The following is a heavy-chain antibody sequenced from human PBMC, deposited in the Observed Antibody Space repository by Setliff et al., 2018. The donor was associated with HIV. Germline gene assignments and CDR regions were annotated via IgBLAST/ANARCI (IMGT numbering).Heavy chain of an antibody. CDR3: ARDPTSSGWYWWADY. CDR2: ISATAGDT. V-gene: IGHV3-23*01. CDR1: GLTFSNYW. D-gene: IGHD6-19*01. J-gene: IGHJ4*02. Sequence: PGGSLRLSCAASGLTFSNYWMHWVRQAPGKGLEWVSAISATAGDTYYADSVKGRFTISRDNSKNTLYLQMNSLRAEDTAVYYCARDPTSSGWYWWADYWGQGTLVTVSS.